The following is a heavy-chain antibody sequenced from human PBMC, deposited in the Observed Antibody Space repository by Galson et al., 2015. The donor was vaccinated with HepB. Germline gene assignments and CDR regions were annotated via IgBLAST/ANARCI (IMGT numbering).Heavy chain of an antibody. CDR2: ISYDGSNK. J-gene: IGHJ4*02. D-gene: IGHD3-9*01. V-gene: IGHV3-30*18. CDR3: AKRSELVEPFYDILTGYLDY. CDR1: GFTFSSYG. Sequence: SLRLSCAASGFTFSSYGMHWVRQAPGKGLEWVAVISYDGSNKYYADSVKGRFTISRDNSKNTLYLQMNSLRAEDTAVYYCAKRSELVEPFYDILTGYLDYWGQGTLATVSS.